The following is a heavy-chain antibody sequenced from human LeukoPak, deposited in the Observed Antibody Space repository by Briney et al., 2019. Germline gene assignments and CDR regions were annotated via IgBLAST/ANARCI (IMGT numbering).Heavy chain of an antibody. V-gene: IGHV3-43*02. CDR1: GFTFDDYA. Sequence: GGSLRLSCAASGFTFDDYAMHWVRQAPGKGLEWVSLISGDGGSTYYADSVKGRFTISRDNSKNSLYPQMNSLRTEDTALYYCAKEDDLAVWSGGMDVWGQGTTVTVSS. D-gene: IGHD3-3*01. CDR2: ISGDGGST. J-gene: IGHJ6*02. CDR3: AKEDDLAVWSGGMDV.